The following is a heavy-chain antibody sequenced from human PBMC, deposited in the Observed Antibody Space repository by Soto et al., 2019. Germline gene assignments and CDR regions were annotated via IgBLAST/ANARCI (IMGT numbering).Heavy chain of an antibody. CDR3: AREGAYDILTGYYIIHYYYGMDV. CDR1: GYTFTSYG. CDR2: ISAYNGNT. V-gene: IGHV1-18*01. Sequence: QVQLVQSGAEVKKPGASVKVSCKASGYTFTSYGISWVRQAPGQGLEWMGWISAYNGNTNYAQKLQGRVNMTTDTTTSTAYMELRSLRSDDTAVYYCAREGAYDILTGYYIIHYYYGMDVWGQGTTVTVSS. D-gene: IGHD3-9*01. J-gene: IGHJ6*02.